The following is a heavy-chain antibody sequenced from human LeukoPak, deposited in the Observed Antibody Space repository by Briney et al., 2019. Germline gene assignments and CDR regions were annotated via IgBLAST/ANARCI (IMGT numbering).Heavy chain of an antibody. CDR3: ARRIQGANVCDN. D-gene: IGHD2-21*01. J-gene: IGHJ4*02. V-gene: IGHV4-39*01. CDR1: GGSISSSNPY. CDR2: LSHSGST. Sequence: SDTLSHTCTVSGGSISSSNPYWGWIRQPPGKRLEWIGTLSHSGSTYYNPSLKSRITISVDTSKSQFSLRLSSVTAADTALYYCARRIQGANVCDNWGQGTLVTVPS.